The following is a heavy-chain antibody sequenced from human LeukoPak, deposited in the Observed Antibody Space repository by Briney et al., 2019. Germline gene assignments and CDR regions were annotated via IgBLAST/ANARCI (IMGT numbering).Heavy chain of an antibody. CDR2: INPNSGGT. D-gene: IGHD1-20*01. V-gene: IGHV1-2*02. CDR1: GYTFSGYY. J-gene: IGHJ6*02. CDR3: ARSITGTAWDYYGLDV. Sequence: ASVKVSCKASGYTFSGYYMHWVRQAPGQGLEWMGWINPNSGGTNYAQKFQGRVTMTRDTSISTAYMELSRLRSDDTAVYYCARSITGTAWDYYGLDVWGQGTTVTVSS.